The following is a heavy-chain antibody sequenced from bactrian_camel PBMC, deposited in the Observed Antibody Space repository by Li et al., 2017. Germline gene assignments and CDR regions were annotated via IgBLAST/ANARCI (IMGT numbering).Heavy chain of an antibody. CDR1: GFTFSSYC. CDR3: AAGTNYFACRPDRTSTFAY. D-gene: IGHD8*01. V-gene: IGHV3S1*01. CDR2: IDGDGRT. J-gene: IGHJ4*01. Sequence: HVQLVESGGGLVQPGGSLRLSCAASGFTFSSYCMAWLRQAPGKEREAVATIDGDGRTKYAGSVEGRFTISRDVQDKNKHTLYLQMDSLKPEDTAMYYCAAGTNYFACRPDRTSTFAYWGQGTQVTVS.